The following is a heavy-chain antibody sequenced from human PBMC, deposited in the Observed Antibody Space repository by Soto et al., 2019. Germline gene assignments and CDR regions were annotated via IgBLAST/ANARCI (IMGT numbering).Heavy chain of an antibody. CDR1: GFTFSTYG. D-gene: IGHD1-26*01. Sequence: QVQLVESGGGVVQPGRSLRPSCTASGFTFSTYGMHWVRQAPGKGLEWVTVIWYDGSNKYYADSVKGRFTISRDNSKNTLYLQMNSLRADDTAVYYCARGGGSGSSFVGYYYYTLDVWGQGTTVTVSS. CDR2: IWYDGSNK. J-gene: IGHJ6*02. CDR3: ARGGGSGSSFVGYYYYTLDV. V-gene: IGHV3-33*01.